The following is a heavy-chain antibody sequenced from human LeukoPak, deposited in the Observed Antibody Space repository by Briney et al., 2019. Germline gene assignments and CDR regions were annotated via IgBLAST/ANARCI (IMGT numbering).Heavy chain of an antibody. CDR2: INHSGGT. CDR3: ARHAGWVVAANWFDP. J-gene: IGHJ5*02. V-gene: IGHV4-34*01. Sequence: SETLSLTCAVYGGSFSGYYWSWIRQPPGKGLEWIGEINHSGGTNYNPSLKSRVTISLDTSKNQFSLKLSSVTAADTAVYYCARHAGWVVAANWFDPWGQGTLVTVSS. CDR1: GGSFSGYY. D-gene: IGHD2-15*01.